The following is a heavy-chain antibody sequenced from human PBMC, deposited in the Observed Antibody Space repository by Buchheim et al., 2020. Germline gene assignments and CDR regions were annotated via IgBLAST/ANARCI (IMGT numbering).Heavy chain of an antibody. J-gene: IGHJ6*02. D-gene: IGHD2-15*01. CDR3: AKDWRWKQQNYGMNV. V-gene: IGHV3-30*18. Sequence: QEQVMESGGGVVQSGGSLRLSCAASGFSFSNYGMHWVRQAPGKGLNWVADISYDGTNKYYADSVKGRFTISRDNSKKTLYLEMNSLRVEDTAVYYCAKDWRWKQQNYGMNVWGQGTT. CDR1: GFSFSNYG. CDR2: ISYDGTNK.